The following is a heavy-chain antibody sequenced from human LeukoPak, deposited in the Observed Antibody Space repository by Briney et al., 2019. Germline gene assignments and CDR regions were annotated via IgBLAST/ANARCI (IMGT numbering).Heavy chain of an antibody. V-gene: IGHV3-30*04. CDR2: ISYDGSNK. CDR1: GFTFISYA. D-gene: IGHD2-21*01. Sequence: PGRSLRFSCAAAGFTFISYAMGWVRQDPGKGLGWVEVISYDGSNKYYADSVKGRFTISRDNSKNTLYLQMNSLRAEDTAVYYCASAYCGGDCYYYGMDVWGKGTTVTVSS. J-gene: IGHJ6*04. CDR3: ASAYCGGDCYYYGMDV.